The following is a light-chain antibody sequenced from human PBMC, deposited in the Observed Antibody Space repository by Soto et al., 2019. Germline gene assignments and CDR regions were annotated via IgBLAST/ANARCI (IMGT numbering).Light chain of an antibody. Sequence: QSVLTQPASVSGSPGQSITISCTGTSSDVGNYNYVSWFQHHPGKAPKLIIYAVTNRPSGVSSRFSGSKSGNTASLTISGLQAEDEADYYCSSYTSSSTGVFGGGTQLTVL. CDR3: SSYTSSSTGV. V-gene: IGLV2-14*03. CDR2: AVT. CDR1: SSDVGNYNY. J-gene: IGLJ3*02.